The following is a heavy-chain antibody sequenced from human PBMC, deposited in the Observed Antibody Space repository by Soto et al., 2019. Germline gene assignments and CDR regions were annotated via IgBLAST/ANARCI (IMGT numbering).Heavy chain of an antibody. Sequence: QVPLVQSGAEVKKPGASVKVSCRASGYSFTSYGITWVRQTPGQGLEWMGWNSVHNGYTNYPQKLQDRITMTTDTSTSTAYMELTSLRSDDTAVYYCARGRGVSSWYETPHYFDSWGQGTLVTVSS. V-gene: IGHV1-18*01. D-gene: IGHD6-13*01. CDR1: GYSFTSYG. CDR3: ARGRGVSSWYETPHYFDS. J-gene: IGHJ4*02. CDR2: NSVHNGYT.